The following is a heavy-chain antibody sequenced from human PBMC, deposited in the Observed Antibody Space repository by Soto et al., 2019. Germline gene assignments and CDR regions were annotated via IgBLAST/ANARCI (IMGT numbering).Heavy chain of an antibody. CDR2: ISAHNGNT. J-gene: IGHJ4*02. V-gene: IGHV1-18*01. CDR1: GYAFTTYG. Sequence: QVHLVQSGAEVKKPGASVKVSCKGSGYAFTTYGITWVRQAPGQGLEWMGWISAHNGNTNYAQNLQGRVTVTRDTPTSTAYMELRSLRSDDTAVYYCARGRYGDYWGQGAPVTVSS. D-gene: IGHD1-1*01. CDR3: ARGRYGDY.